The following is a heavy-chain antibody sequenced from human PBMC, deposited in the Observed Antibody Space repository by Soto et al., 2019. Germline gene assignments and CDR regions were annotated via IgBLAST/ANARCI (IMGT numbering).Heavy chain of an antibody. V-gene: IGHV3-23*01. CDR3: AGYNWNSQNY. CDR1: GFAFSTYA. Sequence: GGSLRLSCAAAGFAFSTYAMTWVRQAPGKGLEWVSVISGSGGSSYYAASVKGRFTISRDNSKNTLFLQMNGLRAEDTAVYYCAGYNWNSQNYWGHGTLVTVYS. J-gene: IGHJ4*01. CDR2: ISGSGGSS. D-gene: IGHD1-7*01.